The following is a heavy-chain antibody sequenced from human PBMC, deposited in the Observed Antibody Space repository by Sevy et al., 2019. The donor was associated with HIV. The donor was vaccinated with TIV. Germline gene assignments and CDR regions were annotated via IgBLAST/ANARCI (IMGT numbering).Heavy chain of an antibody. Sequence: GGSLRLSCAASGFSFSGYAMHWVRQAPGKGLEWVAVISYAGSNKYYADSVKGRFTISRDNSKSTLYLQMNSLRAEDTGGYFWATDGGGDSSGWYGYFDSWGQGTLVTVSS. CDR2: ISYAGSNK. CDR3: ATDGGGDSSGWYGYFDS. CDR1: GFSFSGYA. V-gene: IGHV3-30-3*01. J-gene: IGHJ4*02. D-gene: IGHD6-19*01.